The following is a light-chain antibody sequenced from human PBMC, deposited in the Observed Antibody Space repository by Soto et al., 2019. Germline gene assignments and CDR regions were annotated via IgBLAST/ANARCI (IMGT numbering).Light chain of an antibody. CDR3: QQSYSTPPT. V-gene: IGKV1-39*01. CDR2: AAS. Sequence: DIQMTQSPSSLSASVGDRVTITCRASQSISSSLNWYQQKPGKAPKLLIYAASSLQSGVPSRFSGSGSGTEFTLTLSSLQPEDFATYYCQQSYSTPPTFGQGTKLEIK. CDR1: QSISSS. J-gene: IGKJ2*01.